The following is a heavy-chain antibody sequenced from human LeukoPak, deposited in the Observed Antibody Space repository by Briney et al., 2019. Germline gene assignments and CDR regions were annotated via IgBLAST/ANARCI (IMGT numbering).Heavy chain of an antibody. J-gene: IGHJ4*02. Sequence: GGSLRLSCAASGFTFSDYWMSWVRQAPGKGLEWVANIKQDGSEIYYVASVKGRFTISRDNTKNSLYLQMNSLRAEDTAVYYCAKQLGYCSGGNCYFPYWGQGTLVTVSS. CDR3: AKQLGYCSGGNCYFPY. CDR1: GFTFSDYW. V-gene: IGHV3-7*01. CDR2: IKQDGSEI. D-gene: IGHD2-15*01.